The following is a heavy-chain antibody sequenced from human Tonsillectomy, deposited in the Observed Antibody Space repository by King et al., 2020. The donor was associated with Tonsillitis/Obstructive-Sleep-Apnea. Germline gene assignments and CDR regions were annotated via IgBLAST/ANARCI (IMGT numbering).Heavy chain of an antibody. CDR2: IRPRDSDS. Sequence: VQLVESGAEMKKAGESLKISCKGSGYRFANYWIVWVRQKPGKGLEWMGVIRPRDSDSKYRPSFQGQVTVSDDKSISTAYLQWSSLKVSDSATYYCARLSNVDFWALTFDYWGQGTQVTVSS. CDR3: ARLSNVDFWALTFDY. J-gene: IGHJ4*02. D-gene: IGHD3/OR15-3a*01. V-gene: IGHV5-51*01. CDR1: GYRFANYW.